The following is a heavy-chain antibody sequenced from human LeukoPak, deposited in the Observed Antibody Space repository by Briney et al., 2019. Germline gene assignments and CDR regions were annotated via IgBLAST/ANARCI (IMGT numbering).Heavy chain of an antibody. CDR3: ATPSLTEYDAFDI. J-gene: IGHJ3*02. V-gene: IGHV4-59*08. CDR2: IYYSGST. CDR1: GGSISSYY. Sequence: PSETLSLTCTVSGGSISSYYWSWIRQPPGKGLEWIGYIYYSGSTNYNPSLKSRVTISVDTSKNQFSLKLSSVTAADTAVYYCATPSLTEYDAFDIWGQGTMVTVSS. D-gene: IGHD1-20*01.